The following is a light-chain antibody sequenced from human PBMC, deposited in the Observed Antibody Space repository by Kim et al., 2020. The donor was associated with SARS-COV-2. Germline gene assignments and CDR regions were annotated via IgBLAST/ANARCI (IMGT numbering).Light chain of an antibody. Sequence: VSPGERATLSCRASQSVSTDLAWYQQKLGQAPRLLIYGASTRATGIPARFSGSGSGTEFTLTISSLQSEDFAVYYCQQYNNWPPLTFGGGTKVEI. V-gene: IGKV3-15*01. CDR3: QQYNNWPPLT. J-gene: IGKJ4*01. CDR1: QSVSTD. CDR2: GAS.